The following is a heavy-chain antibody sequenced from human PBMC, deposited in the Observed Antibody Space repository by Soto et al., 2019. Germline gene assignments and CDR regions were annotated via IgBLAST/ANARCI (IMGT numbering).Heavy chain of an antibody. Sequence: GGSLRLSCAVSGSTFSGSAMHWVRQASGKGLEWVGHIRSKLNNYATVYDESMKDRFTISRDDSKNTAYLQLNNLKTEDTALYYCARQFHYDSWGSTTDAFDIWGQGTMVTVSS. V-gene: IGHV3-73*01. CDR1: GSTFSGSA. CDR2: IRSKLNNYAT. CDR3: ARQFHYDSWGSTTDAFDI. D-gene: IGHD3-22*01. J-gene: IGHJ3*02.